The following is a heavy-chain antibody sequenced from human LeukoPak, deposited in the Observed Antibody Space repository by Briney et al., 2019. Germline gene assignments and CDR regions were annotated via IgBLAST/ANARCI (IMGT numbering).Heavy chain of an antibody. Sequence: GGSLRLSCAASGFSFSSYWMSWVRQAPGKGLERVANIKPDGSDKRYVGSVKGRFTISRDNAKNSLYLQMNSLRGDDTAVYYCTRNYNNAFDIWGQGTMVTVSS. J-gene: IGHJ3*02. CDR1: GFSFSSYW. CDR3: TRNYNNAFDI. V-gene: IGHV3-7*01. CDR2: IKPDGSDK. D-gene: IGHD3-22*01.